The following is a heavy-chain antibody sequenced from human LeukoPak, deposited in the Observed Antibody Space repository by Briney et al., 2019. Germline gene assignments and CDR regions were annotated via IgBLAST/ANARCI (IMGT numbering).Heavy chain of an antibody. CDR2: IRSKTYGGTT. CDR3: TRGVGQQLIPPDY. J-gene: IGHJ4*02. V-gene: IGHV3-49*03. D-gene: IGHD6-13*01. CDR1: GFTFGDYT. Sequence: GGSLRLSCTASGFTFGDYTMSWFRQAPGKGLEWVGFIRSKTYGGTTGYAASVKDTFTISRDDSKSVVYLQMNSLKTEDTAFYYCTRGVGQQLIPPDYWGQGTLVTVSS.